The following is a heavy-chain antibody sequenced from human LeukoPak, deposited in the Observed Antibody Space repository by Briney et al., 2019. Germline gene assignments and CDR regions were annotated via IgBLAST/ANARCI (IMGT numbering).Heavy chain of an antibody. Sequence: GRSLRLSCAASGFTFSSYGMHWVRQAPGKGLEWVAVISYDGSNKYYADSVKGRFTISRDNSKNTLYLQMNSLRAEDTAVYYCANCSSTSCPDYWGQGTLVTVSS. D-gene: IGHD2-2*01. J-gene: IGHJ4*02. CDR3: ANCSSTSCPDY. V-gene: IGHV3-30*18. CDR2: ISYDGSNK. CDR1: GFTFSSYG.